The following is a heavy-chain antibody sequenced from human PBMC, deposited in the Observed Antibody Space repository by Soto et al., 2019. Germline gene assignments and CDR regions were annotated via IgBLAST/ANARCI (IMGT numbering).Heavy chain of an antibody. CDR2: IWYDGSNK. Sequence: GGSLRLSCAASGFTFSSYGMHWVRQAPGKGLEWVAVIWYDGSNKYYADSVKGRFTISRDNSKNTLYLQMNSLRAEDTAVYYCAREARDYDFWSGYYTGYYYYGMDVWSQGTTVTVSS. CDR1: GFTFSSYG. CDR3: AREARDYDFWSGYYTGYYYYGMDV. J-gene: IGHJ6*02. V-gene: IGHV3-33*01. D-gene: IGHD3-3*01.